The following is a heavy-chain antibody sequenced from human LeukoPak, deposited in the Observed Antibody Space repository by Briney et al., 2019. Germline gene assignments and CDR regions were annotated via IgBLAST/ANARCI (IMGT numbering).Heavy chain of an antibody. D-gene: IGHD6-19*01. V-gene: IGHV3-11*04. CDR2: ISSSGSTI. CDR1: GFTFSDYY. CDR3: ARDHTSGWYADAFDI. J-gene: IGHJ3*02. Sequence: GGSLRLSCAASGFTFSDYYMSWIRQSPGKGLEWVSYISSSGSTIYYADSVKGRFTIFRDNAKNSLYLQMNSLRAEDTAVYYCARDHTSGWYADAFDIWGQGTMVTVSS.